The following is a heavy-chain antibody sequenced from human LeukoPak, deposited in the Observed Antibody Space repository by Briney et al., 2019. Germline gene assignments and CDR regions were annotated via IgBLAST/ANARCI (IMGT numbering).Heavy chain of an antibody. CDR2: ISYDGSNK. Sequence: GRSLRLSCAASGFTFSSYGMHWVRQAPGKGLEWVAVISYDGSNKYYADSVKGRFTISRDNSKNTLYLQMNSLRAEDTAVYYCAKSGGYYYDSSGFDYWGQGTLVTVSS. V-gene: IGHV3-30*18. D-gene: IGHD3-22*01. CDR3: AKSGGYYYDSSGFDY. J-gene: IGHJ4*02. CDR1: GFTFSSYG.